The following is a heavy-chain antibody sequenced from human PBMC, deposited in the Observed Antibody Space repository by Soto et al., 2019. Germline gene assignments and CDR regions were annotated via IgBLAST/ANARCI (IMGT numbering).Heavy chain of an antibody. D-gene: IGHD3-3*01. CDR2: ISSSSSTI. V-gene: IGHV3-48*01. CDR1: GFTFSSYS. Sequence: EVQLVESGGGLVQPGGSLRLSCAASGFTFSSYSMNWVRQAPGKGLEWVSYISSSSSTIYYADSVKGRFTISRDNAKNSLYLQMNSLRAEDTAVYYCARVRFLEWLLENYYYYYMDVWGKGTTVTVSS. J-gene: IGHJ6*03. CDR3: ARVRFLEWLLENYYYYYMDV.